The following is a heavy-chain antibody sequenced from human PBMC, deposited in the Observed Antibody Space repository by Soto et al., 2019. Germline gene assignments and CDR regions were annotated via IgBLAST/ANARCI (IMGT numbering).Heavy chain of an antibody. CDR2: IYYSGST. CDR1: GGSISSSSYY. CDR3: ARSMTTVVTLDY. J-gene: IGHJ4*02. V-gene: IGHV4-39*01. Sequence: QLQLQESGPGLVKPSETLSLTCTVSGGSISSSSYYWGWIRQPPGKGLEWIGSIYYSGSTYYNPYLKSRVXXXVXXSKNQFSLKLSSVTAADTAVYYCARSMTTVVTLDYWGQGTLVTVSS. D-gene: IGHD4-17*01.